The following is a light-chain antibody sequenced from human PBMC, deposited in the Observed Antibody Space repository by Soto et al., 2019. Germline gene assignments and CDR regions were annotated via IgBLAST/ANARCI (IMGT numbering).Light chain of an antibody. CDR2: KDS. CDR3: QSADSSGSYV. J-gene: IGLJ1*01. Sequence: SYELTQPPSVSVSPGQTARITCSGDALPKQYAYGYQQKPGQAPVLVIYKDSERPSGIPERFSGSSSGTTVTLTISGVQAEDEADYYWQSADSSGSYVFGTGTKLTVL. V-gene: IGLV3-25*03. CDR1: ALPKQY.